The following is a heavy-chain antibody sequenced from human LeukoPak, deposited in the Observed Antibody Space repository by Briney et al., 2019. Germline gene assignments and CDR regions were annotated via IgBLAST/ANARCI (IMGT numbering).Heavy chain of an antibody. CDR2: IYYGGST. Sequence: SETLSLTCTVSGGSISSYYWSWIRQSPGKGLEWIGYIYYGGSTDYNPTLKSRVTISKDTSKTQFSLRLSSVTAADTAVYYCARARLDSSGRFDYWGQGTLVTVSS. V-gene: IGHV4-59*01. J-gene: IGHJ4*02. CDR3: ARARLDSSGRFDY. CDR1: GGSISSYY. D-gene: IGHD3-22*01.